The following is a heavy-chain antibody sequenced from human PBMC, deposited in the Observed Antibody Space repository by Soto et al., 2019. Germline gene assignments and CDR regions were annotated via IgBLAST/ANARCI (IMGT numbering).Heavy chain of an antibody. CDR3: ARDERAYGADALDI. CDR2: ISSSGSTI. D-gene: IGHD4-17*01. J-gene: IGHJ3*02. CDR1: GFTFSSYS. Sequence: EVQLVESVGGLVQPGGSLRLSCAASGFTFSSYSMTWVRQAPGKGLEWVSYISSSGSTIYYADSVKGRFTISRDNAQNSLFLQMISLRAEDTAVYYCARDERAYGADALDIWGQGTMVTVSS. V-gene: IGHV3-48*01.